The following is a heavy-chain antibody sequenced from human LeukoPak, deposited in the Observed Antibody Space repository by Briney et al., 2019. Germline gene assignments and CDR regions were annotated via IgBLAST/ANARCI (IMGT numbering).Heavy chain of an antibody. CDR2: ISSSSTYI. J-gene: IGHJ4*02. Sequence: GGSLRLSCAAPGFTFSSYSMNWVRQAPGKGLEWVSSISSSSTYIYYADSVKGRFTISRDNAKNSLFLQMNSLRAEDTAVYYCARVGQQLLDYWGQGTLVTVSS. V-gene: IGHV3-21*01. CDR3: ARVGQQLLDY. CDR1: GFTFSSYS. D-gene: IGHD6-13*01.